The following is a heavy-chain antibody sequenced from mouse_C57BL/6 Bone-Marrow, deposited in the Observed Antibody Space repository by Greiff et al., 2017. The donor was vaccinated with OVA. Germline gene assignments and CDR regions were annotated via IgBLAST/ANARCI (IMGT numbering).Heavy chain of an antibody. Sequence: EVQLQQSGAELVRPGASVKLSCTASGFNIKDDYMHWVKQRPEQGLEWIGWIDPENGDTEYAPKFQGKATITADTSSNTAYLQLSSLTSEDTAVYYCTTWSLYYGSPYFDYWGQGTTLTVAS. J-gene: IGHJ2*01. CDR1: GFNIKDDY. D-gene: IGHD1-1*01. CDR2: IDPENGDT. V-gene: IGHV14-4*01. CDR3: TTWSLYYGSPYFDY.